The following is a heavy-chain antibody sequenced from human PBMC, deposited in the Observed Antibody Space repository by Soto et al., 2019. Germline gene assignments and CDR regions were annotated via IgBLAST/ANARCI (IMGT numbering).Heavy chain of an antibody. CDR1: SGSISSSNW. CDR2: IYHSGST. J-gene: IGHJ6*03. CDR3: ARVFGVWVRGYYMDV. D-gene: IGHD3-16*01. Sequence: QVQLQESGPGLVKPSGTLSLTCAVSSGSISSSNWWSWVRQPPGKGLEWIGEIYHSGSTNYNPSLKSRVTISVDKSKNQFSLKLSSVTAADTAVYYCARVFGVWVRGYYMDVWGKGTTVTVSS. V-gene: IGHV4-4*02.